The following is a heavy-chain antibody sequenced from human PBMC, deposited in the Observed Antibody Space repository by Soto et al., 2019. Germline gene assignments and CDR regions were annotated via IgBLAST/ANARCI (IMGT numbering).Heavy chain of an antibody. Sequence: GGSLRLSCSASGFSFNDYLINWVRQVPGKGLEWVSVTSGRGRNIFYGDFVKGRFAIYRDNSNNIVYMEMNHLRVDDTAMYYCAKPSHFGDFAGYFDSWGQAT. V-gene: IGHV3-23*01. D-gene: IGHD4-17*01. CDR2: TSGRGRNI. CDR1: GFSFNDYL. CDR3: AKPSHFGDFAGYFDS. J-gene: IGHJ4*02.